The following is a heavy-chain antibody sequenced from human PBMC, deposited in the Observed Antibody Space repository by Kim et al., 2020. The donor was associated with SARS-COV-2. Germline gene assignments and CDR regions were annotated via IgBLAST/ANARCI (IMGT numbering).Heavy chain of an antibody. V-gene: IGHV1-69*04. CDR2: IIPILGIA. CDR1: GGTFSSYA. CDR3: ARDWAVGYCSGGSCYPPYYGMDV. J-gene: IGHJ6*02. Sequence: SVKVSCKASGGTFSSYAISWVRQAPGQGLEWMGRIIPILGIANYAQKFQGRVTITADKSTSTAYMELSSLRSEDTAVYYCARDWAVGYCSGGSCYPPYYGMDVWGQGTTVTVSS. D-gene: IGHD2-15*01.